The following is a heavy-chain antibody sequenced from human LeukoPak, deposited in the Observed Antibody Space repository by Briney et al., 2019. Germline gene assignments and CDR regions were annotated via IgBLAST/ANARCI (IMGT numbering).Heavy chain of an antibody. D-gene: IGHD6-19*01. J-gene: IGHJ4*02. CDR3: AREEYSSGWTLDY. V-gene: IGHV3-30*04. CDR2: ISYDGSNK. Sequence: PGGSLRLSCAASGFTFSSYAMHGVRQAPGKGLEWVAVISYDGSNKYYADSVKGRFTISRDNSKNTLYLQMNSLRAEDTAVYYCAREEYSSGWTLDYWGQGTLVTVSS. CDR1: GFTFSSYA.